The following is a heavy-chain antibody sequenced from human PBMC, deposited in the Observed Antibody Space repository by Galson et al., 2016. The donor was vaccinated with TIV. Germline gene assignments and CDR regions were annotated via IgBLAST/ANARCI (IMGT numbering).Heavy chain of an antibody. CDR3: ARGRFWMGTWNALGGDY. J-gene: IGHJ4*02. V-gene: IGHV2-5*02. Sequence: PALVKPTQTVTLTCTFSGFSLSTNGVGVGWIRQPPGKALEWLALIYWDDEKRYHPSLESRLSIIKDTSKNKVVLTLTNVDPVDTATYYCARGRFWMGTWNALGGDYWGQGTLVSVSS. D-gene: IGHD1-1*01. CDR1: GFSLSTNGVG. CDR2: IYWDDEK.